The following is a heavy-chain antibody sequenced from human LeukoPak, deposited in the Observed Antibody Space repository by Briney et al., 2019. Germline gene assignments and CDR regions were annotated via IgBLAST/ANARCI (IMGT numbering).Heavy chain of an antibody. CDR3: AKDRTRQAY. CDR1: GFTFSNYW. Sequence: PGGSLRLSCADSGFTFSNYWMSWVRQTPGKGLEWVANIKEDGSDKYYVDSLKGRFTISRDNAKNSLYLQMNSLRAEDTAVYYCAKDRTRQAYWGQGTLVTVSS. V-gene: IGHV3-7*03. CDR2: IKEDGSDK. D-gene: IGHD3-3*01. J-gene: IGHJ4*02.